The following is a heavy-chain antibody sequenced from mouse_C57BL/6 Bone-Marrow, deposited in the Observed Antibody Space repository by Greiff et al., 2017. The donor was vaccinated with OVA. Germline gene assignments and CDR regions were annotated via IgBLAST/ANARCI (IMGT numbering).Heavy chain of an antibody. J-gene: IGHJ2*01. Sequence: EVMLVESGGGLVKPGGSLKLSCAASGFTFSSYAMSWVRQTPEKRLEWVATISDGGSYTYYPDNVKGRFTISRDKAKNNLYLQMSHLKSEDTAMYYCARDGKGYFDYWGQGTTLTVSS. CDR1: GFTFSSYA. D-gene: IGHD4-1*01. CDR2: ISDGGSYT. V-gene: IGHV5-4*01. CDR3: ARDGKGYFDY.